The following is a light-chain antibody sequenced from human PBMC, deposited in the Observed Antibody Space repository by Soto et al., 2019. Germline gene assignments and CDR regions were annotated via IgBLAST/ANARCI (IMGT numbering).Light chain of an antibody. Sequence: ENQRTQFASTLSAAVGDRGIITCRASQTVSSWLAWYQQKPGKAPKLLIYKASTLESGVPSRFSGSESGTEFTLTISSLQPVEFATYYCQAYKSYSRISFAHGTRLEIK. CDR1: QTVSSW. CDR3: QAYKSYSRIS. V-gene: IGKV1-5*03. CDR2: KAS. J-gene: IGKJ5*01.